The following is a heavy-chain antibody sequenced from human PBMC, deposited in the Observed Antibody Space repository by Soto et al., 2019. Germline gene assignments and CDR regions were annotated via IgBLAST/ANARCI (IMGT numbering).Heavy chain of an antibody. CDR2: MNHIGTN. Sequence: QVQLRQRGAGLLKPSETLSLSCDVFNGSFSGYYWTWIRQPPGKGLEWIGEMNHIGTNNYNPSLQSRATISVDTSKKWFSLRLASVTAADPAVYYCARLTMTQLSYYSYMDVWGAGASVTVSS. D-gene: IGHD1-1*01. J-gene: IGHJ6*03. CDR3: ARLTMTQLSYYSYMDV. CDR1: NGSFSGYY. V-gene: IGHV4-34*02.